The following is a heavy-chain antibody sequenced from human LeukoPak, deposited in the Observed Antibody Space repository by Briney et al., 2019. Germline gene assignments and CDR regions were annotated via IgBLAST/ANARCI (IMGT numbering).Heavy chain of an antibody. CDR3: ARELSGTTAYYFDY. J-gene: IGHJ4*02. CDR2: ISTSGNTR. CDR1: GFTFSAYV. Sequence: AGGSLSLSCAASGFTFSAYVMNWVRQAPGKGLEWVSYISTSGNTRYYADSVKGRFTISRDNAKNSLYLQMNSLRVEDTAVYYCARELSGTTAYYFDYWGQGTLVTVSS. D-gene: IGHD1-7*01. V-gene: IGHV3-48*03.